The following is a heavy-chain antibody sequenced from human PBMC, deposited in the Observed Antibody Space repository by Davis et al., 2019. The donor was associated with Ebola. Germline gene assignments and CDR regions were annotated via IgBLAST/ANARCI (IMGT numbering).Heavy chain of an antibody. CDR2: IKQDGSEK. V-gene: IGHV3-7*03. D-gene: IGHD5-12*01. CDR3: AKGTRGYSGYDYFDY. Sequence: ETLSLTCAASGFTFSSYWMSWVRQAPGKGLEWVANIKQDGSEKYYVDSVKGRFTISRDNAKNSLYLQMNSLRAEDTALYYCAKGTRGYSGYDYFDYWGQGTLVTVSS. J-gene: IGHJ4*02. CDR1: GFTFSSYW.